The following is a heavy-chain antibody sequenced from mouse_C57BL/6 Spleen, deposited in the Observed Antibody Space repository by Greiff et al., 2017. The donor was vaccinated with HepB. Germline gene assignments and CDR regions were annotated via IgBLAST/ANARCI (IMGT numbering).Heavy chain of an antibody. CDR2: IDPETGGT. Sequence: QVHVKQSGAELVRPGASVTLSCKASGYTFTDYDMHWVKQTPVHGLEWIGAIDPETGGTAYNQKFKGKAILTADKSSSTAYMELRSLTSEDSAVYYCTRGSYYYAMDYWGQGTSVTVSS. CDR1: GYTFTDYD. CDR3: TRGSYYYAMDY. V-gene: IGHV1-15*01. J-gene: IGHJ4*01. D-gene: IGHD2-12*01.